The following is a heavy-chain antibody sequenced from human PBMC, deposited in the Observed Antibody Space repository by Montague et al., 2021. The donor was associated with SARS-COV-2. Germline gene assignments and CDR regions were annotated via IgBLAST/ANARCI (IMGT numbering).Heavy chain of an antibody. Sequence: SETLSLTCTVSGDPISYFYWSWIRQPPGKGLEWIGRVSASGSTNYNPSLNSRVTMSVDTSKKQFSLRLSSVTAADTAVYYCARDVVAAPGTFDYWGQGTLVTVSS. CDR2: VSASGST. CDR3: ARDVVAAPGTFDY. J-gene: IGHJ4*02. CDR1: GDPISYFY. D-gene: IGHD6-13*01. V-gene: IGHV4-4*07.